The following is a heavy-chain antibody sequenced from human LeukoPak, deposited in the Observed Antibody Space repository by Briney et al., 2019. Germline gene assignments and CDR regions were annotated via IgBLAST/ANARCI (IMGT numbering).Heavy chain of an antibody. CDR1: GFTFSSYA. CDR3: ARKGQLVLFDYYGMDV. J-gene: IGHJ6*02. CDR2: ISYDGSNK. Sequence: PGRSLRLSCAASGFTFSSYAMHWVRQAPGKGLEGVAVISYDGSNKYYADSVKGRFTISRDNSKNTLYLQMNSLRAEDTAVYYCARKGQLVLFDYYGMDVWGQGTTVTVSS. V-gene: IGHV3-30*04. D-gene: IGHD6-6*01.